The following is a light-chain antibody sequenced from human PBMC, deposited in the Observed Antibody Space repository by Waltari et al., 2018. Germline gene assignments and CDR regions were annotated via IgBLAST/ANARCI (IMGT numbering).Light chain of an antibody. J-gene: IGLJ2*01. CDR3: CSYGGSSAFL. V-gene: IGLV2-23*02. CDR1: TSDVGSYNL. CDR2: AVN. Sequence: QSALTQPASVSGSPGQSITISCTGSTSDVGSYNLVSWYQQHPGRAPKLMIYAVNKRPSALPSPFSRSKSVHTASLTISGLQADDDAYYYCCSYGGSSAFLFGGATKLTVL.